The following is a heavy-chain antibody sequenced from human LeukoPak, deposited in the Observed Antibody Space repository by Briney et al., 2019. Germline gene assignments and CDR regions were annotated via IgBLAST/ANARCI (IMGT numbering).Heavy chain of an antibody. J-gene: IGHJ2*01. CDR2: IYPGDSDT. CDR1: GYSFTSYW. Sequence: GESLKISCKGSGYSFTSYWIGWVRQMPGKGLEWMGIIYPGDSDTRYRPSFQGQVTISADKSISTAYLQWSSLKASDTAMYYCARLRSAMVTKWYFDLWGRGTLVTVSS. CDR3: ARLRSAMVTKWYFDL. D-gene: IGHD5-18*01. V-gene: IGHV5-51*01.